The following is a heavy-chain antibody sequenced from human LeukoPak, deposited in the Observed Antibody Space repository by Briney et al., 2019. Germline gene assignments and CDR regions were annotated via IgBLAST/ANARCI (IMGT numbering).Heavy chain of an antibody. V-gene: IGHV3-53*01. CDR2: IYSGGST. CDR3: ASESIWFGELNAFDI. J-gene: IGHJ3*02. CDR1: GFTVSSNH. D-gene: IGHD3-10*01. Sequence: GGSLRLSCAASGFTVSSNHMSCVRQAPGKGLEWVSVIYSGGSTYYADSVKGRFTISRDNSKNTLYLQMNSLRAEDTAVYYCASESIWFGELNAFDIWGQGTMVTVSS.